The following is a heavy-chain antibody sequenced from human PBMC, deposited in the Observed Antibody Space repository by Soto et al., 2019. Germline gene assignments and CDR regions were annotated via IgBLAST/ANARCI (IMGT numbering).Heavy chain of an antibody. CDR2: ISFGGSDK. Sequence: QVQLVESGGGVVQPGRSLRLSCAASGFIFSSYGMHWVRQGQGKGLEWVAVISFGGSDKYYADSVKGRFTISRDNSKNILYLQMNGLRAEDTAVYYCARSASVSPVYYYDALGVWGQGTAVTVSS. V-gene: IGHV3-30*03. CDR3: ARSASVSPVYYYDALGV. CDR1: GFIFSSYG. J-gene: IGHJ6*02.